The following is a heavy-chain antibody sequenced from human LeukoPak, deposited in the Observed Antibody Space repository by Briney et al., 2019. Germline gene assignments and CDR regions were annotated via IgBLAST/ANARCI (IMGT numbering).Heavy chain of an antibody. J-gene: IGHJ6*02. CDR2: ISYDGSNK. Sequence: GGSLRLSCAASGFTFSSYAMNWVRQAPGKGLEWVAFISYDGSNKYYADSVKGRFTISGDNSKNTLYLQMNSLRAEDTAVYYCASQGGLLWFGELSGGMDVWGQGTTVTVSS. CDR1: GFTFSSYA. V-gene: IGHV3-30-3*01. CDR3: ASQGGLLWFGELSGGMDV. D-gene: IGHD3-10*01.